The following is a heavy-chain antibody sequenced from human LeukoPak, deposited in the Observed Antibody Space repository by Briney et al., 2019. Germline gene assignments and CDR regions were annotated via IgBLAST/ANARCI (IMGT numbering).Heavy chain of an antibody. CDR1: GFTFSSFA. J-gene: IGHJ4*02. V-gene: IGHV3-23*01. D-gene: IGHD4-17*01. CDR3: ARSIMTTLDY. CDR2: ISASGGST. Sequence: TGGSLRLSCAASGFTFSSFAMSWVRQAPGKGLEWISVISASGGSTYYADSVKGRFTISRDNSKNTLHLQMNSLRAEDTAVYYCARSIMTTLDYWGQGTLVTVSS.